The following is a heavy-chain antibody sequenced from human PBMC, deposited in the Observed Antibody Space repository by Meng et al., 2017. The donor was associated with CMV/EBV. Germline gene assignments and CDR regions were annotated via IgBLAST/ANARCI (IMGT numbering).Heavy chain of an antibody. CDR1: GFTFSSYE. D-gene: IGHD1-7*01. Sequence: GGSLRLSCAASGFTFSSYEMNWVRQAPGKGLEWVSYISSSGSTIYYADSVKGRFTISRDNAKNSLYLQMNSLRAEDTAVYYCERSRELQGVYYYYGMDVWGQGTTVTVSS. J-gene: IGHJ6*02. CDR3: ERSRELQGVYYYYGMDV. V-gene: IGHV3-48*03. CDR2: ISSSGSTI.